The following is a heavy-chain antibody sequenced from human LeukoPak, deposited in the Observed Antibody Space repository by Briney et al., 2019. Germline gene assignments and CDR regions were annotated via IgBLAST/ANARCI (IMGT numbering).Heavy chain of an antibody. Sequence: SETLSLACTASGGSISSTSYYWGWIRQPPGKGLEWIGSIFYSGNTYYNPSLKSRVTISVDTSKKQFSLNLSSVTAADTAVYYCAREAAAGKRMDVWGKGTTVTVSS. CDR2: IFYSGNT. CDR1: GGSISSTSYY. D-gene: IGHD6-13*01. CDR3: AREAAAGKRMDV. V-gene: IGHV4-39*02. J-gene: IGHJ6*04.